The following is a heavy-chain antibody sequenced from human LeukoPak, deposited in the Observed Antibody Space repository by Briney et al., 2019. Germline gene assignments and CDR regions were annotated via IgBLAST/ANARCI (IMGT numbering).Heavy chain of an antibody. V-gene: IGHV4-31*03. CDR3: ARGPAYYYGSGSRYFDY. CDR1: GGSISSGGYY. CDR2: INHSGST. D-gene: IGHD3-10*01. Sequence: PSQTLSLTCTVSGGSISSGGYYWSWIRQHPGKGLEWIGEINHSGSTNYNPSLKSRVTISVDTSKNQFSLKLSSVTAADTAVYYCARGPAYYYGSGSRYFDYWGQGTLVTVSS. J-gene: IGHJ4*02.